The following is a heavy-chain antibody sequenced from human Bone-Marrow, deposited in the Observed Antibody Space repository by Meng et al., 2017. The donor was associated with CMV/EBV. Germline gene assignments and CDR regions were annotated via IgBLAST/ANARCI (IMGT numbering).Heavy chain of an antibody. CDR3: ARFGGWYGMGDY. D-gene: IGHD6-19*01. V-gene: IGHV4-59*08. Sequence: SETLSLTCTVSGGSISSYYWSWIRQPPGKGLEWIGSIYHSGSTYYNPSLKSRVTITVDTSKNQFSLKLSSVTAADTAVYYCARFGGWYGMGDYWGQGTLVTVSS. CDR2: IYHSGST. J-gene: IGHJ4*02. CDR1: GGSISSYY.